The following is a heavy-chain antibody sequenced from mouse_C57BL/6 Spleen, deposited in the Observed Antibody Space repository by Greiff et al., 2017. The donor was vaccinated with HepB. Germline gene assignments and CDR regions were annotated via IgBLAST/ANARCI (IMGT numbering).Heavy chain of an antibody. CDR2: IHPNSGST. CDR3: ARDYYGISGYFDY. Sequence: QVQLQQPGAELVKPGASVKLSCKASGYTFTSYWMHWVKQRPGQGLEWIGMIHPNSGSTNYNEKFKSKATLTVDKSSSTAYMQLSSLTSEDSAVYYCARDYYGISGYFDYWGQGTTLTVSS. CDR1: GYTFTSYW. V-gene: IGHV1-64*01. J-gene: IGHJ2*01. D-gene: IGHD1-2*01.